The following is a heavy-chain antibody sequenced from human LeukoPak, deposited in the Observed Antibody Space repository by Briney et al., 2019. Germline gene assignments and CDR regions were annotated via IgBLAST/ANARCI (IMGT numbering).Heavy chain of an antibody. CDR3: ARVKEYYYYYMDV. Sequence: PSETLSLTCTVSGGSISSGSYYWSWIQQPAGKGLEWIGRIYTSGSTNYNPSLKSRVTISVDTSKNQFSLKLSSVTAADTAVYYCARVKEYYYYYMDVWGKGTTVTISS. J-gene: IGHJ6*03. CDR1: GGSISSGSYY. V-gene: IGHV4-61*02. CDR2: IYTSGST.